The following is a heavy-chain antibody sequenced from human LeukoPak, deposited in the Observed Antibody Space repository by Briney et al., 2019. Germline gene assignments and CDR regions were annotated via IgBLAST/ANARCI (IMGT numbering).Heavy chain of an antibody. CDR2: TKQEGSQK. CDR1: GFYFNAYL. J-gene: IGHJ5*02. CDR3: ARDLKGFNL. V-gene: IGHV3-7*04. Sequence: PGGSRRLSCVASGFYFNAYLMSWVRQAPGKGLEWVANTKQEGSQKFYLDSVKGRFTISRDNGNNSLYLYRSRLRVEDTAVYYCARDLKGFNLWGQGALVTVSS.